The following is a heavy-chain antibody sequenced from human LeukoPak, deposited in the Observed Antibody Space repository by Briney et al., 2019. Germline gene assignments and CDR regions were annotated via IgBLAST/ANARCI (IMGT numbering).Heavy chain of an antibody. J-gene: IGHJ3*02. V-gene: IGHV1-3*01. Sequence: ASVKVSCKASGYTFTNYAIHWVRQAPGQRLEWMGWINAGNGNTKYSQKFQGRVTITRDTSASTAYMELSSLRSEDTAVYYCARGSEAKYYYDNSGDGFDIWGQGTMVTVSS. D-gene: IGHD3-22*01. CDR3: ARGSEAKYYYDNSGDGFDI. CDR1: GYTFTNYA. CDR2: INAGNGNT.